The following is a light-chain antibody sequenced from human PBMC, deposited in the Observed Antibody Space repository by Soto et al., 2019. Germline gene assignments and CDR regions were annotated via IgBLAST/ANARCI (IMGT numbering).Light chain of an antibody. CDR1: SSDVGGYRF. CDR2: DVS. J-gene: IGLJ1*01. Sequence: QSVLTQPASVSGSPGQSITISCTGTSSDVGGYRFVSWYQQHPGKAPKLMIYDVSSRPSGVSDHFSGSKSDNTASLTISGLQPEDEADYYCSSYTSSSTYVFGTGTKVTVL. CDR3: SSYTSSSTYV. V-gene: IGLV2-14*03.